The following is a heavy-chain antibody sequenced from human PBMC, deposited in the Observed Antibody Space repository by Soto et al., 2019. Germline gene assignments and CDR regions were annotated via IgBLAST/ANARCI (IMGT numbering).Heavy chain of an antibody. Sequence: GASVKVSCKASGYTFTGYYMHWVRQAPGKGLEWMGGFDPEDGETIYAQKFQGRVTMTEDTSTDTAYMELSSLRSEDTAVYYCATVPTRGYNWFDPWGQGTLVTVSS. CDR1: GYTFTGYY. J-gene: IGHJ5*02. CDR3: ATVPTRGYNWFDP. CDR2: FDPEDGET. V-gene: IGHV1-24*01.